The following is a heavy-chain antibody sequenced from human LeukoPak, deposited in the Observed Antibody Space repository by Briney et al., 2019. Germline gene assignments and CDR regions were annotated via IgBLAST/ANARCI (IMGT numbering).Heavy chain of an antibody. CDR2: IKQDGSAK. CDR1: GFPFSTSW. Sequence: PGGSLRLSCAASGFPFSTSWMTWVRQAPGKGLEWVANIKQDGSAKYYVDSLRGRFSISRDNVKNSLFLQMNSLSAEDTAVYYCARCPYDSTGYYSVPSHLDYWGQGTLVTVSS. V-gene: IGHV3-7*01. J-gene: IGHJ4*02. D-gene: IGHD3-22*01. CDR3: ARCPYDSTGYYSVPSHLDY.